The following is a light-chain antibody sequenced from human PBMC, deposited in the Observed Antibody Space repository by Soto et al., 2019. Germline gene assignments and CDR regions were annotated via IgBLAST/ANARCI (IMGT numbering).Light chain of an antibody. CDR2: LGS. J-gene: IGKJ2*01. V-gene: IGKV2-28*01. CDR1: QSLLHTNGYNY. Sequence: DIVMTQSPLSLPVTPGEPASISCRSCQSLLHTNGYNYLDWYLQKPGQSPQLLIYLGSNRASGGPDRFSGSGAGTDFTLKISRVEAEDVGVYYCMQALQTPYTFGQGTKLEIK. CDR3: MQALQTPYT.